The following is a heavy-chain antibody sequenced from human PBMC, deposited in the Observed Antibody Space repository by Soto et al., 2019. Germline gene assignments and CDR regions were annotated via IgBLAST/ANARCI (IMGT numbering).Heavy chain of an antibody. CDR1: GFTFSSYA. D-gene: IGHD6-19*01. J-gene: IGHJ4*02. V-gene: IGHV3-30-3*01. Sequence: QVQLVESGGGVVQPGRSLRLSCAASGFTFSSYAMHWVRQAPGKGLEWVAVISYDGSNKYYADSVKGRFTISRDNSKNTLYLHMNSLRAEDTAVYYCARLDSSGWSNYFDYWGQGTLVTVSS. CDR3: ARLDSSGWSNYFDY. CDR2: ISYDGSNK.